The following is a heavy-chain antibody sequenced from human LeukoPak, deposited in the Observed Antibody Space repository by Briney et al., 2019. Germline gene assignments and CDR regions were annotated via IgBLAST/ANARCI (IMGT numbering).Heavy chain of an antibody. V-gene: IGHV3-23*01. D-gene: IGHD3-22*01. Sequence: PGGSLRLSCGASGFTFRNYAMAWVRQGPGKGLEWVSGISGSGGRIFYAESVKGRVTISRDNFKNTVFLQMNSLTTEDTAIYYCVKGDSIYDSSDYFYESWGQGILVTVSS. CDR1: GFTFRNYA. J-gene: IGHJ4*02. CDR3: VKGDSIYDSSDYFYES. CDR2: ISGSGGRI.